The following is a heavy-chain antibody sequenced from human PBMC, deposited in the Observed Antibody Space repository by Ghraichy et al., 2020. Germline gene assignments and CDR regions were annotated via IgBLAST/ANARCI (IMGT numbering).Heavy chain of an antibody. CDR3: ARKGDCSGGSCYREFYYYYYVMDV. V-gene: IGHV1-69*13. D-gene: IGHD2-15*01. CDR2: IIPIFGTA. J-gene: IGHJ6*02. CDR1: GGTFSSYA. Sequence: SVKVSCKASGGTFSSYAISWVRQAPGQGLEWMGGIIPIFGTASYAQKFQGRVTITADESTSTAYMELSSLRSEDTAVYYCARKGDCSGGSCYREFYYYYYVMDVWGQGTTVTVSS.